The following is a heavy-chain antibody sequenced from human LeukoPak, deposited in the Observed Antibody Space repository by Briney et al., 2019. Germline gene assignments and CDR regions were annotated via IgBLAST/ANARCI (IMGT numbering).Heavy chain of an antibody. CDR3: ARQALRFLEWFQGPYFDY. CDR1: GYSISSGYC. Sequence: SETLSLTCAVSGYSISSGYCWGWIRQPPGKGLEWIGSIYHSGSTYYNPSLKSRVTISVDTSKNQFSLKLSSVTAADTAVYYCARQALRFLEWFQGPYFDYWGQGTLVTVSS. CDR2: IYHSGST. D-gene: IGHD3-3*01. V-gene: IGHV4-38-2*01. J-gene: IGHJ4*02.